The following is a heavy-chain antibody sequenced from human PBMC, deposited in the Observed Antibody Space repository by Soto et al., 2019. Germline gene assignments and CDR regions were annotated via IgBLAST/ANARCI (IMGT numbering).Heavy chain of an antibody. CDR2: IYPGDSDT. J-gene: IGHJ4*02. V-gene: IGHV5-51*01. D-gene: IGHD5-12*01. CDR3: VRHMVPGGSGYFSRGY. Sequence: GESLKISCKASGYTFTTYWIAWVRQMPGKGLEWVAIIYPGDSDTKYSPSFQGRVTISADKSITTAYLQWSSLRASDSAMYYCVRHMVPGGSGYFSRGYWGLGTLVTVSS. CDR1: GYTFTTYW.